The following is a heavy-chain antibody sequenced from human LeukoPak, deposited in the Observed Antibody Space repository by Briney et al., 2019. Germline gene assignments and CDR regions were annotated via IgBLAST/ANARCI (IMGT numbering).Heavy chain of an antibody. J-gene: IGHJ6*03. D-gene: IGHD3-10*01. CDR1: GGTFSSYA. V-gene: IGHV1-69*05. CDR2: IIPIFGTA. CDR3: ARDNSSGPLYYYYMDV. Sequence: SVKVSCKASGGTFSSYAISWVRQAPGQGLEWMGRIIPIFGTANYVQKFQGRVTITTDESTSTAYMELSRLRSEDTAVYYCARDNSSGPLYYYYMDVWGKGTTVTVSS.